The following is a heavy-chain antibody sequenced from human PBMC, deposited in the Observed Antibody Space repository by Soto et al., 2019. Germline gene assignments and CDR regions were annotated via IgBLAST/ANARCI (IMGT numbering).Heavy chain of an antibody. Sequence: GGSLRLSCAASGFTFDDYAMHWVRQAPGKGLEWVAGITWNRDIIVYADSVKGRFAISRDNAKNSLSLQMDSLRPEDTAFYYCAKGIVPATIRGEYYFDYWGQGTLVTVSS. CDR2: ITWNRDII. J-gene: IGHJ4*02. V-gene: IGHV3-9*01. CDR3: AKGIVPATIRGEYYFDY. D-gene: IGHD2-2*02. CDR1: GFTFDDYA.